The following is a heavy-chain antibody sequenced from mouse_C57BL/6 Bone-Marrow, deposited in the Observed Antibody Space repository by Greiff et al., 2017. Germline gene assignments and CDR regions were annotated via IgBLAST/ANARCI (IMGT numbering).Heavy chain of an antibody. V-gene: IGHV1-55*01. CDR3: ARSGVVATYWYFDV. J-gene: IGHJ1*03. D-gene: IGHD1-1*01. Sequence: VQLQQSGAELVKPGASVKLSCKASGYTFTSYWITWVKQRPGQGLEWIGDIYPGSGSTNYNEKFKSKATLTVDTSSSTAYMQLSSLTSEDSAVYYCARSGVVATYWYFDVWGTGTTVTVSS. CDR1: GYTFTSYW. CDR2: IYPGSGST.